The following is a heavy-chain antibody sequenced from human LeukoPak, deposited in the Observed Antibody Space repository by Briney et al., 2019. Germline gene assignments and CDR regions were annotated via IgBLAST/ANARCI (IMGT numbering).Heavy chain of an antibody. Sequence: SETLSLTCAVSGGSISSSNWWSWIRQPPGKGLEWIGEIYHSGSTNYNPSLKSRVTISVDKSKTQFSLKLSSVTAADTAVYYCAGDKWEPRYAFDIWGQGTMVTVSS. CDR2: IYHSGST. V-gene: IGHV4-4*02. D-gene: IGHD1-26*01. CDR1: GGSISSSNW. J-gene: IGHJ3*02. CDR3: AGDKWEPRYAFDI.